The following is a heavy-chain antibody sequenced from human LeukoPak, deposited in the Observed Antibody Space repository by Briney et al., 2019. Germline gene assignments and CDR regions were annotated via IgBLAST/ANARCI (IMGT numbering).Heavy chain of an antibody. D-gene: IGHD4-17*01. V-gene: IGHV4-59*08. J-gene: IGHJ4*02. CDR1: GGSISSYY. Sequence: SETLSLTCTVSGGSISSYYWSWIRQPPGKGLEWIAYIYYSGSTNYSPSLKSRVTISVDTSKNQFSLKLNSVTAADTAVYYCARYDYGDYVFDSWGQGTLVTVSS. CDR3: ARYDYGDYVFDS. CDR2: IYYSGST.